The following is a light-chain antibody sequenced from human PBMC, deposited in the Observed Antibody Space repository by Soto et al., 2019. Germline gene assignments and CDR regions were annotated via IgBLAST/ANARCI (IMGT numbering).Light chain of an antibody. J-gene: IGLJ7*01. V-gene: IGLV1-44*01. CDR1: GSNIGENA. CDR3: AAYTGNLNGPV. CDR2: SNA. Sequence: QSVLTQPPSASGTPGQTVTISCSGSGSNIGENAVNWYQHLPGTAPQLLIYSNALRPSGVPHRFSGSKSGTAGSLAISGLQSEDEAHYYCAAYTGNLNGPVFGGGTQLTVL.